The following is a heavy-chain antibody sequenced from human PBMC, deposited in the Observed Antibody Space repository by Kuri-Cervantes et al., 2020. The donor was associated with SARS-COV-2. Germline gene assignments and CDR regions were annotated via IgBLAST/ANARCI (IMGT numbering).Heavy chain of an antibody. CDR1: GGSISSYY. Sequence: SETLSLTCTVSGGSISSYYWSWIRQPAGKGLEWIGRIYTSGSTNYNPSLKSRVTMSVDTSKNQFSLKLSSVTAADTAVYYCARGNLALGYGDFPFDYWGQGIVVTVSS. CDR2: IYTSGST. D-gene: IGHD4-17*01. V-gene: IGHV4-4*07. J-gene: IGHJ4*02. CDR3: ARGNLALGYGDFPFDY.